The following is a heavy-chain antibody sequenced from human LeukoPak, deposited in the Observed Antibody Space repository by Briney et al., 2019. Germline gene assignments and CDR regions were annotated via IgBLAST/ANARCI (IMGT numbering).Heavy chain of an antibody. CDR2: IKSKTDGGTT. V-gene: IGHV3-15*01. Sequence: GGSLILSCPASGFTFSNAWVSWVRQAPGKGLEWVGRIKSKTDGGTTDYATPVKGRFTISRDDSKNTLYLQMNSLKTEDTAVYYCTTDLWIAVAGSGWGQGTLVTVSS. J-gene: IGHJ4*02. CDR3: TTDLWIAVAGSG. CDR1: GFTFSNAW. D-gene: IGHD6-19*01.